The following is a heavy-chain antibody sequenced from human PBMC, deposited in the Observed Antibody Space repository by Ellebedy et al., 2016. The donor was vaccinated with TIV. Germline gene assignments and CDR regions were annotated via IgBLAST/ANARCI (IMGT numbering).Heavy chain of an antibody. D-gene: IGHD3-22*01. CDR3: AASSFYGTMILH. Sequence: SVKVSCKASGGSFSRNAFTWVRQSPGQGLEWMGVIFPISDSANYAHQFQGRVTIIADRSTSTATLELSSLRSDDTAVYYCAASSFYGTMILHWGQGTLVTVSS. J-gene: IGHJ4*02. V-gene: IGHV1-69*13. CDR1: GGSFSRNA. CDR2: IFPISDSA.